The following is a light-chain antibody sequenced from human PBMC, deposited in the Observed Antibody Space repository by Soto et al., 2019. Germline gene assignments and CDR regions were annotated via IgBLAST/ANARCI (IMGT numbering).Light chain of an antibody. CDR2: GAS. Sequence: EIVLTQSPGTLSFSPGERATLSCRASQSVSSSYLAWYQQKPGQAPRLLIYGASSRATGVPDRFSDSGSGTDFALTISRLEPEDFAVYYCQQYGNSLPLSFGGGTKVDIK. CDR1: QSVSSSY. CDR3: QQYGNSLPLS. J-gene: IGKJ4*01. V-gene: IGKV3-20*01.